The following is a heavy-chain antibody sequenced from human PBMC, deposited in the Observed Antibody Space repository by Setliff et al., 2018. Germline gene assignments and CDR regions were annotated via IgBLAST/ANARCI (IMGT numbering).Heavy chain of an antibody. J-gene: IGHJ2*01. V-gene: IGHV3-23*01. CDR1: GFTFSSYA. CDR2: ISSTGGST. CDR3: AKGNPLPLTGDYWYFDL. Sequence: PGGSLRLSCAASGFTFSSYAMSWVRQVPGEGLSWVSAISSTGGSTYYADSVQGRFTISRDNSKNTLYLQMNSLRAADTAVYYCAKGNPLPLTGDYWYFDLWGRGTLVTVSS. D-gene: IGHD7-27*01.